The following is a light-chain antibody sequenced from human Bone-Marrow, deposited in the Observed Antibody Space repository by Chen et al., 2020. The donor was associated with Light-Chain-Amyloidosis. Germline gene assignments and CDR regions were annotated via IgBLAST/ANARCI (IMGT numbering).Light chain of an antibody. J-gene: IGLJ3*02. CDR2: DDS. Sequence: SYVLTQPSSVSVAPGQTATIACGGNNIGSTSVHWYQQTPGQAPLLVVYDDSDRPSGIPKRLSGSNSENTATLTISRVEAGDEADYYCQVWDRSSDRPVFGGGTKLTGL. V-gene: IGLV3-21*02. CDR3: QVWDRSSDRPV. CDR1: NIGSTS.